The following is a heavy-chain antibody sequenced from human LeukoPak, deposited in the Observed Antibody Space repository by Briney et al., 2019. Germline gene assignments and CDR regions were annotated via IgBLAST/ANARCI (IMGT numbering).Heavy chain of an antibody. CDR3: ARGPSRDYGSGSSWFDP. V-gene: IGHV1-8*01. CDR1: GYTFTSYD. J-gene: IGHJ5*02. CDR2: MNPNSGNT. Sequence: ASVKVSCKASGYTFTSYDINWVRQVTRQGLEWMGWMNPNSGNTGYAQKFQGRVTMTRNTSISTAYMELSSLRSEDTAVYYCARGPSRDYGSGSSWFDPWGQGTLVTVSS. D-gene: IGHD3-10*01.